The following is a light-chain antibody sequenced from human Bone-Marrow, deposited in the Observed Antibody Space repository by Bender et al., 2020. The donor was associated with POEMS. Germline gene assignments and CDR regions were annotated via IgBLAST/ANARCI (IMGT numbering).Light chain of an antibody. CDR2: DVT. CDR1: SDDVGAYDS. Sequence: QSDLTQPAFVSGSPGQSVTISCAGGSDDVGAYDSVAWYQQHPGKAPKVVIYDVTSRPSGVSNRFSGSKSGNTASLTISGLQAEDEAEYSCSSYTTRSTWIFGGGTRLTVV. V-gene: IGLV2-14*03. J-gene: IGLJ2*01. CDR3: SSYTTRSTWI.